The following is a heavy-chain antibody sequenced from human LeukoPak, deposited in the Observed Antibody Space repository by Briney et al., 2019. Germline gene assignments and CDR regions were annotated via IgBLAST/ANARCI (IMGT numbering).Heavy chain of an antibody. CDR3: ARHTPPYYYDSSGYYWDVFNI. Sequence: SETLSLTCTVSGGSISSYYWSWIRQPPGKGLEWIGYIYYSGSTNYNPSLKSRVTISVDTSKNQFSLKLSSVTAADTAVYYCARHTPPYYYDSSGYYWDVFNIWGQGTMVTVSS. CDR1: GGSISSYY. V-gene: IGHV4-59*08. CDR2: IYYSGST. J-gene: IGHJ3*02. D-gene: IGHD3-22*01.